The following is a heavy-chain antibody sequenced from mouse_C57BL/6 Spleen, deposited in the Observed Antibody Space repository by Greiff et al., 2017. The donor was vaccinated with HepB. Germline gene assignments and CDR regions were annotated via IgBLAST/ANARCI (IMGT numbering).Heavy chain of an antibody. Sequence: QVQLKQPGAELVKPGASVKLSCKASGYTFTSYWMHWVKQRPGRGLEWIGRIDPNSGGTKYNEKFKSKATLTVDKPSSTAYMQLSSLTSEDSAVYYCARKPPGPHWYFDVWGTGTTVTVSS. CDR2: IDPNSGGT. V-gene: IGHV1-72*01. J-gene: IGHJ1*03. CDR3: ARKPPGPHWYFDV. CDR1: GYTFTSYW. D-gene: IGHD3-3*01.